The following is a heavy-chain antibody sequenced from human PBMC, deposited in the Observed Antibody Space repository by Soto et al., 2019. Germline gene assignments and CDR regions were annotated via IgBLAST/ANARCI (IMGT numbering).Heavy chain of an antibody. CDR3: ARQPLDVPVASAIDY. CDR1: GFTFSGST. CDR2: IPSKINTYAT. Sequence: EVQLVESGGGSVQPGGSLRLSCAASGFTFSGSTIHWVRQTSGKGLGWVGRIPSKINTYATAYAASVEGTFTISRDQSKNTAYLQMNSLKIEDTAMYYCARQPLDVPVASAIDYWGQGTLVTVSS. D-gene: IGHD2-2*01. J-gene: IGHJ4*02. V-gene: IGHV3-73*02.